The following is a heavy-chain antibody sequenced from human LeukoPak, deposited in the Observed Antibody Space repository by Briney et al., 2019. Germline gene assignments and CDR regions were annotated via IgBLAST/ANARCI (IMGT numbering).Heavy chain of an antibody. V-gene: IGHV4-39*07. D-gene: IGHD5-18*01. Sequence: NTSETLSLTCTVSGGSISSSSYYWGWIRQPPGKGLEWIGSIYYSGSTYYNPSLKSRVTISVDTSKNQFSLKLSSVTAADTAVYYCARSRYSYGFGNLYYFDYWGQGTLVTVSS. CDR3: ARSRYSYGFGNLYYFDY. CDR1: GGSISSSSYY. J-gene: IGHJ4*02. CDR2: IYYSGST.